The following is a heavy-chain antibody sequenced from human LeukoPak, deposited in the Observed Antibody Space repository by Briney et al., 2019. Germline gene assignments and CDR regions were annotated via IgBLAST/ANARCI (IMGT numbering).Heavy chain of an antibody. D-gene: IGHD3-9*01. V-gene: IGHV4-59*01. J-gene: IGHJ4*02. CDR2: IYYSGNT. CDR1: GGSIISYY. Sequence: SSETLSLTCTVSGGSIISYYWSWIRQPPGKGLEWIGYIYYSGNTNYNPSLKSRVTISLDTSRNQFSLKLSSVTAADTAVYYRARGSLTGRTGYDFVSWGQGTLVTVSS. CDR3: ARGSLTGRTGYDFVS.